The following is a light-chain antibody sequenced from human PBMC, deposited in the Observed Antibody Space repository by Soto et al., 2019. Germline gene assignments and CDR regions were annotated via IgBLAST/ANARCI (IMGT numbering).Light chain of an antibody. CDR1: NIGSKS. V-gene: IGLV3-21*02. CDR3: QVWDYDTDHFV. Sequence: SYELTQAPSVSVAPGQKARIGCGGDNIGSKSVHWYQQRPGQAPVLVVYADSDRPSGIPERFSGSNPGNTATLTISRVEAGDEADYYCQVWDYDTDHFVFGPGTKVTVL. CDR2: ADS. J-gene: IGLJ1*01.